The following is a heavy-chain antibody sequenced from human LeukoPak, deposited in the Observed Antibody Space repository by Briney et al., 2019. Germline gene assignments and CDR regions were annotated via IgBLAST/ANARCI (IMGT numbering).Heavy chain of an antibody. CDR3: AQLRDIVVVTAGFDY. J-gene: IGHJ4*02. CDR1: GYTFTSYG. D-gene: IGHD2-21*02. Sequence: SVKVSCKASGYTFTSYGISWVRQAPGQGLEWMGGIIPIFGTANYAQKFQGRVTITADKSTSTAYMELSSLRSEDTAVYYCAQLRDIVVVTAGFDYWGQGTMVTVSS. CDR2: IIPIFGTA. V-gene: IGHV1-69*06.